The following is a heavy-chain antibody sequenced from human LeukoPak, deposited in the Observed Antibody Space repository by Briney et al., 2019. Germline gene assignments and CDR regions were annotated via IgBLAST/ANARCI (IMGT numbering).Heavy chain of an antibody. CDR2: ISSSGNAV. Sequence: GGSLRLSCAASGFTFSGYEMNWVRQAPGRGLEWVSYISSSGNAVRYAASMKGRFTISRDNAKNSLYLQMNSLRAEDTAVYYCATGWPLHFDCWGQGTLVTVSS. CDR1: GFTFSGYE. D-gene: IGHD2-15*01. CDR3: ATGWPLHFDC. J-gene: IGHJ4*02. V-gene: IGHV3-48*03.